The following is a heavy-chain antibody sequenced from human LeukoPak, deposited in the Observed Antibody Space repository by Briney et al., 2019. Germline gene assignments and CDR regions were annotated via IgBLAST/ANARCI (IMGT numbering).Heavy chain of an antibody. J-gene: IGHJ4*02. CDR2: FGTRSTSI. D-gene: IGHD3-22*01. CDR1: GFTFSGYS. V-gene: IGHV3-21*01. CDR3: AREVSEGFDF. Sequence: GGSLRLSCTASGFTFSGYSMNWIRQAPGKGLEWVSSFGTRSTSIYHAGTVKGRFAISRDNAKNSLYLQMNSLRAEDTALYYCAREVSEGFDFWGQGTLVTVSS.